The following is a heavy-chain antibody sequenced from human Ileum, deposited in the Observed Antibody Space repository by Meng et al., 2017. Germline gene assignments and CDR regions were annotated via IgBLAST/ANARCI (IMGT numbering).Heavy chain of an antibody. Sequence: VQQVVSGGGRGKPGGSLRLSCAASGFTFSSYSMNWVRQAPGKGLEWVSSISSSSSYIYYADSVKGRFTISRDNAKNSLYLQMNSLRAEDTAVYYCARDLKNSGSYPYFDYWGQGTLVTVSS. V-gene: IGHV3-21*01. CDR2: ISSSSSYI. D-gene: IGHD1-26*01. CDR3: ARDLKNSGSYPYFDY. CDR1: GFTFSSYS. J-gene: IGHJ4*02.